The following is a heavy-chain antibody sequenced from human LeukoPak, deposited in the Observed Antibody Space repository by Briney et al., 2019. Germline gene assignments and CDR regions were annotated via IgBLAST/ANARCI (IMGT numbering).Heavy chain of an antibody. CDR1: GGSISSGSYY. CDR2: IYTSGST. J-gene: IGHJ3*02. CDR3: AKSSIAALRRLGAFDI. Sequence: PSQTLSLTCTVSGGSISSGSYYWSWIRQPAGKGLEWIGRIYTSGSTNYNPSLKSRVTISVDRSKNQFSLKLSSVTAADTAVYYCAKSSIAALRRLGAFDIWGQGTMVTVSS. V-gene: IGHV4-61*02. D-gene: IGHD6-6*01.